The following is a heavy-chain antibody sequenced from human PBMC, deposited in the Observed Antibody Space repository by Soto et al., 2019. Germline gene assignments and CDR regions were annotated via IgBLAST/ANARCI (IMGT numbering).Heavy chain of an antibody. Sequence: QVQLVQSGAEVKKPGSSVKVSCKASGGTFSSYAISWVRQAPGQGLEWMGGIIPIFGTANYAKKFQGRVTVTADETTTTADMELRSLRSEETAMYYCARGGGSSSSWYEIDTIFDYWGQGTLVTVSS. V-gene: IGHV1-69*12. CDR1: GGTFSSYA. D-gene: IGHD6-13*01. CDR3: ARGGGSSSSWYEIDTIFDY. CDR2: IIPIFGTA. J-gene: IGHJ4*02.